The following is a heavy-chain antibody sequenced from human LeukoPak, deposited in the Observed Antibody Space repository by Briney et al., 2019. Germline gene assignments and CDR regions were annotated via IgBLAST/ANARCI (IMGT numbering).Heavy chain of an antibody. J-gene: IGHJ4*02. CDR3: AKDGGIAAFFDY. V-gene: IGHV3-23*01. CDR2: ITGSGGST. CDR1: GFTFSSHA. D-gene: IGHD6-13*01. Sequence: GGSLRPSCAASGFTFSSHAMTWFRQGPGKGLEWVSSITGSGGSTYYADSLKGRFTISRDNSKNTLYLQMNSLRAEDTAIYYCAKDGGIAAFFDYWGQGTLVTVSS.